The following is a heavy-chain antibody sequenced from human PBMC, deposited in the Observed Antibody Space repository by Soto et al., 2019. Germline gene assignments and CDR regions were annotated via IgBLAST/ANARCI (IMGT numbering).Heavy chain of an antibody. J-gene: IGHJ6*02. CDR2: IDPSDSYT. D-gene: IGHD6-13*01. Sequence: GESLKISCQWSGNSITTSWIRWVLQMPGKGLEWMGRIDPSDSYTNYSPSFQGHVTSSSDKAISTAYLQGSSLKASDTAMYYCAKFSSSGEWMDVWGQGTTVTVSS. CDR1: GNSITTSW. V-gene: IGHV5-10-1*01. CDR3: AKFSSSGEWMDV.